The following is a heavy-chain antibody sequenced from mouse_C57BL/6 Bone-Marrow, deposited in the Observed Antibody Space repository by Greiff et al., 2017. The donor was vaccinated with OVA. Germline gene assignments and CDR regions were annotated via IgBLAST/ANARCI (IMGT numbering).Heavy chain of an antibody. J-gene: IGHJ2*01. Sequence: EVQLQQSGTVLARPGASVKMSCKTSGYTFTSYWMHWVKQRPGQGLEWIGAIYPGNSDTSYNQKFKGKAKLTAVTSASTAYMELSSLTNEDSAVYYCFHYYGSSYLDYWGQGTTLTVSS. CDR2: IYPGNSDT. CDR3: FHYYGSSYLDY. V-gene: IGHV1-5*01. D-gene: IGHD1-1*01. CDR1: GYTFTSYW.